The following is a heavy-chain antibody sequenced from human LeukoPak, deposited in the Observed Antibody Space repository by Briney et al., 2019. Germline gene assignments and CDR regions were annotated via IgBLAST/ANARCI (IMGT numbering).Heavy chain of an antibody. V-gene: IGHV1-2*02. CDR1: GYTFTSYY. J-gene: IGHJ4*02. CDR2: INPSSGGT. Sequence: ASVKVSCKASGYTFTSYYMHWVRQAPGQGLEWMGWINPSSGGTNYAQKFQGRVTMTRDTSISTAYMELSRLRSDDTAVYYCARDYYDSSGYYDYWGQGTLVTVSS. CDR3: ARDYYDSSGYYDY. D-gene: IGHD3-22*01.